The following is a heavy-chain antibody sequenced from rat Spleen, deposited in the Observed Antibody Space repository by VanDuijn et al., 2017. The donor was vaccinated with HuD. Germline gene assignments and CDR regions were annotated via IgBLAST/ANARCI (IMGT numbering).Heavy chain of an antibody. CDR3: TSSITAVAPHYFDY. CDR2: IDYDGGGP. D-gene: IGHD1-1*01. Sequence: EVQLVESGGGLVQPGRSLKLSCVASGFTFSDFFMAWVRQAPTKGLEWVANIDYDGGGPYYPDSVQGRFTVSRENADGTLYLQMNSLRSEDTATYYCTSSITAVAPHYFDYWGQGVMVIVSS. V-gene: IGHV5-20*01. CDR1: GFTFSDFF. J-gene: IGHJ2*01.